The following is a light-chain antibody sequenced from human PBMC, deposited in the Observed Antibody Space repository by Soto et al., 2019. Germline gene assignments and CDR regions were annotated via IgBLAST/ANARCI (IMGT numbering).Light chain of an antibody. CDR3: QQYGTSEII. Sequence: DILMTQSPYTLSVSPRERATLSCRVSQSIRSNLAGYQQRPGQAPRLLMYEASNRATGIPARFSGGGSGTDFTLTISRLETEDFAVFYCQQYGTSEIIFGQGTRLENK. CDR1: QSIRSN. CDR2: EAS. V-gene: IGKV3D-15*01. J-gene: IGKJ5*01.